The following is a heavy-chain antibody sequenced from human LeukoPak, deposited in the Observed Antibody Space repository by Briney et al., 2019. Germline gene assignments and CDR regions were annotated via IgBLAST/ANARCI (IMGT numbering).Heavy chain of an antibody. CDR3: ARGGNIVATNGYYYMDV. J-gene: IGHJ6*03. D-gene: IGHD5-12*01. Sequence: ASVKVSCKASGYTFTSYDINWVRQATGQGLEWMGWMNPNSGNTGYAQKFQGRVTMTRNTSISTAYMELSSLRSEDTAAYYCARGGNIVATNGYYYMDVWGKGTTVTVSS. V-gene: IGHV1-8*01. CDR1: GYTFTSYD. CDR2: MNPNSGNT.